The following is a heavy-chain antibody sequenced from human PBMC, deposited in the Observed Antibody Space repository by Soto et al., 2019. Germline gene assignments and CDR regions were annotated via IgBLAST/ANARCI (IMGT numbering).Heavy chain of an antibody. Sequence: GSLRLSCAACGFTFSSYCMHWVRQAPGKGLEWVAVISYDGSNKYYADSVKGRFTISRDNSKNTLYLQMNSLRAEDTAVYYCASGYSGYDAPSLDYYYYYGMDVWGQGTTVTVSS. D-gene: IGHD5-12*01. CDR2: ISYDGSNK. CDR1: GFTFSSYC. CDR3: ASGYSGYDAPSLDYYYYYGMDV. V-gene: IGHV3-30*03. J-gene: IGHJ6*02.